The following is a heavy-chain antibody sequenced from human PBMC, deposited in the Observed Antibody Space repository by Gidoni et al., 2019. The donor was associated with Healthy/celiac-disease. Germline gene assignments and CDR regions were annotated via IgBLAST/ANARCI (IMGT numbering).Heavy chain of an antibody. CDR3: ARRGRGYSYGYGGAFDI. V-gene: IGHV4-34*01. CDR2: IDHSGST. D-gene: IGHD5-18*01. J-gene: IGHJ3*02. CDR1: GGSFSGYY. Sequence: QVQLQQWGAGLLKPSETLSLTCAVYGGSFSGYYWSWIRQPPGKGLEWIGEIDHSGSTNYNPSLKSRVNISVDTSKNQFSLKLSSVTAADTAVYYCARRGRGYSYGYGGAFDIWGQGTMVTVSS.